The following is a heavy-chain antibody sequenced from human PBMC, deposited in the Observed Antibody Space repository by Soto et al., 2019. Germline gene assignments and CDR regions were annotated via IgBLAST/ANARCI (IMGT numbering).Heavy chain of an antibody. CDR3: AREAYRIVGERYFDY. Sequence: PSETLSLTCAVSGGSISSGGYSWSWIRQPPGKGLEWIGYIYHSGSTYYNPSLKSRVTISVDRSKNQFSLKLSSVTAADTAVYYCAREAYRIVGERYFDYWGQGTLVTVSS. CDR2: IYHSGST. V-gene: IGHV4-30-2*01. D-gene: IGHD1-26*01. CDR1: GGSISSGGYS. J-gene: IGHJ4*02.